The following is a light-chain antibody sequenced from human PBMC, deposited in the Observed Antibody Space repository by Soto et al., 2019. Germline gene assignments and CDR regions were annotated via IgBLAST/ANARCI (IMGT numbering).Light chain of an antibody. CDR1: TGSVTSGHY. CDR2: DTS. Sequence: QTVVTQEPSLTVSPGGTVTLTCGSSTGSVTSGHYPFWFQQKPGQAPMTLIFDTSNRHSWTPARFSGSLLGGKSALPLSGAQPGDEADYYCSLSYSDSWVFGGGTQLTVL. V-gene: IGLV7-46*01. J-gene: IGLJ7*01. CDR3: SLSYSDSWV.